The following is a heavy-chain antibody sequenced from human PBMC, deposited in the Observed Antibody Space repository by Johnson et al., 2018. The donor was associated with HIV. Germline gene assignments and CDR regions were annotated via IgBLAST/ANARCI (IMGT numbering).Heavy chain of an antibody. V-gene: IGHV3-20*04. CDR3: AREAKHHVGSNRVSSFDI. D-gene: IGHD1-26*01. CDR2: ITWNGGST. Sequence: VQLVESGGGVVRPGGSLRLSCAASGFTFDDYGMSWVRQTTGKGLEWVAGITWNGGSTGYADSVKGRVTIYRDNANKSLCLQMNTLRAEDTALDYCAREAKHHVGSNRVSSFDIWGQGTMVTVSA. CDR1: GFTFDDYG. J-gene: IGHJ3*02.